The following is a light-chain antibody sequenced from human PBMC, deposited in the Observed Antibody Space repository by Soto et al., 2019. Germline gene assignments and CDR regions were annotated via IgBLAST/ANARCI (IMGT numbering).Light chain of an antibody. V-gene: IGKV1-33*01. Sequence: DIQMTQSPSSLSASVGDRVTITCQASQNINNYLNWYQQKPGRAPKLLTYDASNLEAGVPSRFRGSGSGTGFTFTISSLQPEDFATYYCQQYESLPLTFGQGTRLEIK. CDR2: DAS. CDR1: QNINNY. J-gene: IGKJ5*01. CDR3: QQYESLPLT.